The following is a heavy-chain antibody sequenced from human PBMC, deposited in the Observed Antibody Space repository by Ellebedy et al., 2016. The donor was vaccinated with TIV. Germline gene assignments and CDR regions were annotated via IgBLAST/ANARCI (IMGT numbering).Heavy chain of an antibody. CDR3: VRGVREIYNNGMDV. D-gene: IGHD3-10*01. J-gene: IGHJ6*02. Sequence: MPSDTLSLTCTAPGGSIRSRNSYWGCIRHPPGQGPEWTDPLYYTGTTYYNPYVESRITMSVDTSKNQFSLKLSSVTAADTAVYYCVRGVREIYNNGMDVWGQGTTVTVS. CDR1: GGSIRSRNSY. CDR2: LYYTGTT. V-gene: IGHV4-39*01.